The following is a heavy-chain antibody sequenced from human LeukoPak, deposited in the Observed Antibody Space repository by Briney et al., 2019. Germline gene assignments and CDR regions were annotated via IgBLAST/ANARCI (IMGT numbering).Heavy chain of an antibody. CDR3: AKVKPRYFDWFDENYFDY. Sequence: GRSLRLSSAAPGFTFSIYGMHCVRQAPGRGIEWVAFIRYEGSNKYYADAVKGRVTIFRDNSKNTLYLQMNSLRAEDTAVYYCAKVKPRYFDWFDENYFDYWGQGTLVTVSS. CDR2: IRYEGSNK. D-gene: IGHD3-9*01. V-gene: IGHV3-30*02. CDR1: GFTFSIYG. J-gene: IGHJ4*02.